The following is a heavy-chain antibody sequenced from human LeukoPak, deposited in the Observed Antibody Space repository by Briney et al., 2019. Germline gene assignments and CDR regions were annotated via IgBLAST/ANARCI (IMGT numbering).Heavy chain of an antibody. CDR1: GGSISSYY. CDR2: IYYSGST. CDR3: ARHQDEEPQLLYGMDV. Sequence: AETLSLTCTVSGGSISSYYWSWIRQPPGKGLEWIWYIYYSGSTNYNPSLKSRVTISRDTSKNQFSLKLSSVTAADTAVYYCARHQDEEPQLLYGMDVWGQGTTVTVSS. D-gene: IGHD6-13*01. V-gene: IGHV4-59*08. J-gene: IGHJ6*02.